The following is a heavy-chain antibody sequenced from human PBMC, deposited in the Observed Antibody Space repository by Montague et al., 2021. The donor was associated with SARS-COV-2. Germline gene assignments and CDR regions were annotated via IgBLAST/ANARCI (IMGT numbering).Heavy chain of an antibody. J-gene: IGHJ5*02. CDR3: AHRRPYFDQGWFDA. CDR2: MYCDDDK. Sequence: PALVKPTQTLTLTCTFSGFSLSTSGVGVGWIRQPPGKALGWLALMYCDDDKRYSPSLKSRLTITKDTSKNQVVLTMTNMDPVDTATYYCAHRRPYFDQGWFDAWGQGNQVTVSA. D-gene: IGHD2/OR15-2a*01. V-gene: IGHV2-5*02. CDR1: GFSLSTSGVG.